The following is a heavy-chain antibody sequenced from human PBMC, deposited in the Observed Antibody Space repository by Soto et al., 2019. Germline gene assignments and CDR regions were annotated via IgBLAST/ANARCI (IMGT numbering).Heavy chain of an antibody. J-gene: IGHJ4*02. V-gene: IGHV3-23*01. CDR1: GFTFSSYA. Sequence: GESLKISCAASGFTFSSYAMSWVRQAPGKGLEWVSAISGSGGSTYYADSVKGRFTISRDNSKNTLYLQMNSLRAEDTAVYYCAKDPSGSLPAYWGQGTLVTVSS. CDR2: ISGSGGST. CDR3: AKDPSGSLPAY. D-gene: IGHD1-26*01.